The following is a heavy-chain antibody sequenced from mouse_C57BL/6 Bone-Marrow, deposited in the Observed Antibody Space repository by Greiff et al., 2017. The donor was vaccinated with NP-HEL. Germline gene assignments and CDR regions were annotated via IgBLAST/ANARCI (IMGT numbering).Heavy chain of an antibody. V-gene: IGHV1-80*01. CDR3: APLSLPPY. Sequence: VKLMESGAELVKPGASVKISCKASGYAFSSYWMNWVKQRPGKGLEWIGQIYPGDGDTNYNGKFKGKATLTADKSSSTAYMQLSSLTSEDSAVYFCAPLSLPPYWGQGTLVTVSA. CDR2: IYPGDGDT. CDR1: GYAFSSYW. J-gene: IGHJ3*01.